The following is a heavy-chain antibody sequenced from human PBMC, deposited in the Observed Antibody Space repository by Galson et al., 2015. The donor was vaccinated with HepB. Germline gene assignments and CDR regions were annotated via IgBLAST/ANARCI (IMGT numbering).Heavy chain of an antibody. CDR3: ASYGSRTYYYGMDV. D-gene: IGHD3-10*01. J-gene: IGHJ6*02. V-gene: IGHV3-66*02. CDR2: IYSGGST. CDR1: GFTVSSNY. Sequence: LRLSCAASGFTVSSNYMSWVRQAPGKGLEWVSVIYSGGSTYYADSVKGRFTISRDNSKNTLYLQMNSLRAEDTAVYYCASYGSRTYYYGMDVWGQGTTVTVSS.